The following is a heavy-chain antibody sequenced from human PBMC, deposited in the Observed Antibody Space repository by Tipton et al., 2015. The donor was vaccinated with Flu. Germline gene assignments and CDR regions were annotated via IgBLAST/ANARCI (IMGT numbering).Heavy chain of an antibody. CDR3: ARTVTTTWFDP. D-gene: IGHD4-17*01. CDR1: GYSISSGYY. V-gene: IGHV4-38-2*01. CDR2: IYHSEST. J-gene: IGHJ5*02. Sequence: TLSLTCAVSGYSISSGYYWGWIRQPPGKGLEWIGSIYHSESTYYNPSLKSRVTISVDTSKNQFSLKLSSVTAADTAVYYCARTVTTTWFDPWGQGTLVTVSS.